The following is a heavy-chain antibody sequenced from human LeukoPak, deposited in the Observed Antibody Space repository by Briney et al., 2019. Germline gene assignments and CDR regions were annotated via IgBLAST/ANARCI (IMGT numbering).Heavy chain of an antibody. CDR1: GFTFSSYS. J-gene: IGHJ4*02. CDR3: TKWSGFGND. D-gene: IGHD3-10*01. Sequence: GGSLRLSCAASGFTFSSYSMTWVRQTPGKGLEWVSGISDSGDSTYYADSVKGRFTISRDNSRNTLYLEMNSLRAKDTAVYYCTKWSGFGNDWGQGTLVTVSS. CDR2: ISDSGDST. V-gene: IGHV3-23*01.